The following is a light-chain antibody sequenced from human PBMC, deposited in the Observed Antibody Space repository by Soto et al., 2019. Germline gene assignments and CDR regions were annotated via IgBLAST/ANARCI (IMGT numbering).Light chain of an antibody. CDR1: QGISSY. J-gene: IGKJ3*01. CDR3: QQLNSYPRT. V-gene: IGKV1-9*01. Sequence: DIQLTQSPSFLSASVGDRVTITCRASQGISSYLAWYQQKPGKAPKLLIYAASTLQSGVPSRFSGSGSGTAFTLTISSRQPEDFATYYCQQLNSYPRTFGPGTKVDIK. CDR2: AAS.